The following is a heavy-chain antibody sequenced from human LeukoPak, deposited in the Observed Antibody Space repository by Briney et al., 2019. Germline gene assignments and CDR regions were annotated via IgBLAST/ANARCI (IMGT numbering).Heavy chain of an antibody. CDR2: ISAYNGNT. Sequence: ASVKVSCKASGYTFTSYGISWVRQAPGQGLEWMGWISAYNGNTNYAQKLQGRVTMTTDTSTSTAYMELRSLRSDDTAVYYCARDLVRGDSSGYYYYYYGMDVWGQGTTVTVSS. V-gene: IGHV1-18*01. CDR3: ARDLVRGDSSGYYYYYYGMDV. D-gene: IGHD3-22*01. J-gene: IGHJ6*02. CDR1: GYTFTSYG.